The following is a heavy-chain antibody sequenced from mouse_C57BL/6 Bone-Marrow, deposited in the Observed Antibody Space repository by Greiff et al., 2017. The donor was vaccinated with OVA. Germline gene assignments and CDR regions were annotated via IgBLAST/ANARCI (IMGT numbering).Heavy chain of an antibody. CDR3: ARAYYGSSLFAY. J-gene: IGHJ3*01. V-gene: IGHV5-4*01. Sequence: EVQGVESGGGLVKPGGSLKLSCAASGFTFSSYAMSWVRQTPEKRLEWVATISDGGSYNYYPDNVKGRFTISRDNAKNNLYLQMSHLKSEDTAMYYCARAYYGSSLFAYWGQGTLVTVSA. D-gene: IGHD1-1*01. CDR2: ISDGGSYN. CDR1: GFTFSSYA.